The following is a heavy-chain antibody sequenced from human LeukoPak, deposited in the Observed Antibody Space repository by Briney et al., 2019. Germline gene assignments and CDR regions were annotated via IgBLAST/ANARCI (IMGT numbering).Heavy chain of an antibody. Sequence: GGSLRLSCAASGFTFSSYAMSWVRQAPGKGLEWVSGISGSGFSTYYADSVKGRFTISRDNSKNTLSLHMNSLRAEDTAVYFCAKESVSDYYGSGSSTPYWGQGTLVTVSS. D-gene: IGHD3-10*01. V-gene: IGHV3-23*01. CDR1: GFTFSSYA. CDR3: AKESVSDYYGSGSSTPY. CDR2: ISGSGFST. J-gene: IGHJ4*02.